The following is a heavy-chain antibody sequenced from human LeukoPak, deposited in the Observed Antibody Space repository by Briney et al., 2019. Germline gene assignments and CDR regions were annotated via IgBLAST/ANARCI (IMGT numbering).Heavy chain of an antibody. CDR3: ARWGIVDTFFYYGMDV. Sequence: PGGSLRLSCAASGFTVSSNYMSWVRQAPGKGLEWVSVIYSGGSTYYADSVKGRFTISRDNSKNTLYLQMNSLRAEDTAVYYCARWGIVDTFFYYGMDVWGQGTTVTVSS. D-gene: IGHD5-12*01. V-gene: IGHV3-66*01. J-gene: IGHJ6*02. CDR2: IYSGGST. CDR1: GFTVSSNY.